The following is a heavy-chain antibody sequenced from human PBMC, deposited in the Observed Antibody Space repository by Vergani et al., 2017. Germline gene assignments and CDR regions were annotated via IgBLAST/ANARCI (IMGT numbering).Heavy chain of an antibody. CDR1: GGTFSSYA. D-gene: IGHD2-2*01. CDR2: IIPIFGTA. J-gene: IGHJ6*03. Sequence: QVQLVQSGAEVKKPGSSVKVSCKASGGTFSSYAISWVRQAPGQGLEWMGGIIPIFGTANYAQKFQGRVTITADESTSTAYMELSSLRSEDTAVYYCARGVLGYCSSTSCSSGHYYYYDMDVWGKGTTVTVSS. CDR3: ARGVLGYCSSTSCSSGHYYYYDMDV. V-gene: IGHV1-69*01.